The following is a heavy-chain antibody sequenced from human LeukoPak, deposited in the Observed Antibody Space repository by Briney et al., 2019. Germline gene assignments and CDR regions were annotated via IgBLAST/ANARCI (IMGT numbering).Heavy chain of an antibody. CDR2: IPYDGSNK. J-gene: IGHJ4*02. D-gene: IGHD4-23*01. V-gene: IGHV3-30*04. Sequence: GGSLRLSCAASGFTFSSYAMSWVRQAPGKGLEWVAVIPYDGSNKYYADSVKGRFTISRENSKNRLYLQMNSLRAEDTAVYYCARAEGYGGELDSWGQGTLVTVSS. CDR1: GFTFSSYA. CDR3: ARAEGYGGELDS.